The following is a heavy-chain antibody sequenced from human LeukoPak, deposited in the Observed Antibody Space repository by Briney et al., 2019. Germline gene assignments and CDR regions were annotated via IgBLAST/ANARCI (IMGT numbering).Heavy chain of an antibody. Sequence: PGGSLRLSCAASGFTFSSYWMSWVRQAPGKGLEWVANIKQDGSEKYYVDSVKGRFTISRDNAKNSLYLQMNSLRAEDTAVYYCARQYCGGDCSVDYWGQVTLVTVSS. V-gene: IGHV3-7*01. D-gene: IGHD2-21*02. CDR1: GFTFSSYW. CDR2: IKQDGSEK. CDR3: ARQYCGGDCSVDY. J-gene: IGHJ4*02.